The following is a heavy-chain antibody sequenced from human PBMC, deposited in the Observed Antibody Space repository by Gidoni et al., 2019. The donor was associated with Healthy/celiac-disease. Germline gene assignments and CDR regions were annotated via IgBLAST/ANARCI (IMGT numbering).Heavy chain of an antibody. D-gene: IGHD2-2*01. CDR3: TRPAEPVPPDY. V-gene: IGHV3-73*01. CDR1: GSTFSGSA. CDR2: IRSKANSYAT. Sequence: EVQLVESGGGLVQPGGFLTLPCDASGSTFSGSAMHWVGQDTGKGLEGVGRIRSKANSYATADAASVKGRFTISRDDSKNTAYLQMNSLKTEDTAVYYCTRPAEPVPPDYWGQGTLVTVSS. J-gene: IGHJ4*02.